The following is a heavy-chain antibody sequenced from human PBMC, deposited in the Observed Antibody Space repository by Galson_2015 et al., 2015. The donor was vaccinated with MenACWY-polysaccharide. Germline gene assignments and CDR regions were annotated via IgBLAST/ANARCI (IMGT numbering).Heavy chain of an antibody. J-gene: IGHJ6*02. Sequence: SLRLSCAASGFTFDDYAMHWVRQAPGKGLEWVSGISWNSGSIGYADSVKGRFTISRDNAKNSLYLQMNSLRAEDTALYYCAKDSYGDYGYYYYGMDVWGQGTTVTVSS. D-gene: IGHD4-17*01. CDR2: ISWNSGSI. V-gene: IGHV3-9*01. CDR3: AKDSYGDYGYYYYGMDV. CDR1: GFTFDDYA.